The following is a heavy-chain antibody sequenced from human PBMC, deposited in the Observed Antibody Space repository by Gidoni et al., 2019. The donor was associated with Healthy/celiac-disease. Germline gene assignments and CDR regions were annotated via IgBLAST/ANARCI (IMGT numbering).Heavy chain of an antibody. D-gene: IGHD3-22*01. CDR3: TSHDYYDSSGGPGDY. CDR2: IRSKANSYAT. V-gene: IGHV3-73*02. J-gene: IGHJ4*02. Sequence: EVQLVESGGGLVQPGGSLKLSCAASGFTFSGSAMHWVRQASGKGLEWVGRIRSKANSYATAYAASVKGRFTISRDDSKNTAYLQMNSLKTEDTAVYYCTSHDYYDSSGGPGDYWGQGTLVTVSS. CDR1: GFTFSGSA.